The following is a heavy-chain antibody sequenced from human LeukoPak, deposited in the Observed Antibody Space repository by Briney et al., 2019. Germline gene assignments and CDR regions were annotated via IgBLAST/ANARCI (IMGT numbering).Heavy chain of an antibody. V-gene: IGHV1-69*04. CDR2: IIPIFGIA. Sequence: ASVKVSCKASGGTFSSYAISWVRQAPGQGLEWMGRIIPIFGIANYAQKFQGRVTITADKSTSTAYMELSSLRSEDTAVYYCARGLRNFGVVITGLGYWGQGTLVTVSS. J-gene: IGHJ4*02. D-gene: IGHD3-3*02. CDR1: GGTFSSYA. CDR3: ARGLRNFGVVITGLGY.